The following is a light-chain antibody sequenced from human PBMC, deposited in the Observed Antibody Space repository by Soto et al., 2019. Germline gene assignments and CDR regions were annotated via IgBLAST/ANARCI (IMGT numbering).Light chain of an antibody. CDR1: QSVSSSY. J-gene: IGKJ4*01. V-gene: IGKV3-20*01. Sequence: EIVLTQSPGTLSLSPGARAPLSCRARQSVSSSYLAWYQQKPGQAPRLLIYGASSRATGIPDRFSGSGSGTDFTLTISRLEPEDFAVYYCQQYGSSRLTFGGGTKVDIK. CDR2: GAS. CDR3: QQYGSSRLT.